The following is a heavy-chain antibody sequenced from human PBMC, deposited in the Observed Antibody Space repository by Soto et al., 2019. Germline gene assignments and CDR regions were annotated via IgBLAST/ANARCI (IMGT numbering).Heavy chain of an antibody. CDR1: GFTFSSYW. D-gene: IGHD4-4*01. Sequence: PGGSLRLSCAASGFTFSSYWMHWVRQAPGKGLVWVSYINSNGSSTCYADSVKGRFTISRDNAKNTLYLQMNSLRAEDTAVYYCARDYSNRGFDYWGQGTLVTVSS. CDR3: ARDYSNRGFDY. J-gene: IGHJ4*02. CDR2: INSNGSST. V-gene: IGHV3-74*01.